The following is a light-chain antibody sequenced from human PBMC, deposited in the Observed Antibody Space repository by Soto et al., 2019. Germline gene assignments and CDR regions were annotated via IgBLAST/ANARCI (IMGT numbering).Light chain of an antibody. Sequence: DIVMTQSPDSLAVTLGERATINCKSSQSVLYSSNNKNDLAWYQQKPGQPHKLLIYWASTRESGVPDRVSGSVSGTDFTLTISSLQAEDVAVYYCQQYYSTAPTFGGGTKVEIK. V-gene: IGKV4-1*01. CDR3: QQYYSTAPT. J-gene: IGKJ4*01. CDR1: QSVLYSSNNKND. CDR2: WAS.